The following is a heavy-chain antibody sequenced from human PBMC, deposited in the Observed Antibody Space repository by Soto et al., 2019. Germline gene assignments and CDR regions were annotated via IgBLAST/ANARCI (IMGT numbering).Heavy chain of an antibody. Sequence: ASVKVSCKASGCTFTSYGISWVRQAPGQGLEWMGWISAYNGNTNYAQKLQGRVTMTTDTSTSTAYMELRSLRSDDTAVYYCARDSYGDPPSDYWGQGTLVTVSS. J-gene: IGHJ4*02. CDR3: ARDSYGDPPSDY. CDR1: GCTFTSYG. D-gene: IGHD4-17*01. CDR2: ISAYNGNT. V-gene: IGHV1-18*01.